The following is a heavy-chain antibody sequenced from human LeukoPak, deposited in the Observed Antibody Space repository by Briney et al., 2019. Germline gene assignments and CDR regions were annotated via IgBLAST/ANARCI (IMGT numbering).Heavy chain of an antibody. CDR1: GFTFSSYS. V-gene: IGHV3-21*01. J-gene: IGHJ2*01. CDR3: ARDYFSRADVLGYFDL. CDR2: ISSTSSFI. Sequence: GGSLRLSCAASGFTFSSYSINWVRQAPGKGLEWVSCISSTSSFIYYADSVKGRFTVSRDNAKDSLYLQMNSLTAEDTAVYYCARDYFSRADVLGYFDLWGRGTLVTVSS. D-gene: IGHD2/OR15-2a*01.